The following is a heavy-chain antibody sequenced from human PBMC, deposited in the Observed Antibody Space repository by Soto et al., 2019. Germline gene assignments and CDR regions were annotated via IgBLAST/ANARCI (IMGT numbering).Heavy chain of an antibody. CDR1: GGSISSCDYY. CDR3: ARVGPGYSYGYFDY. D-gene: IGHD5-18*01. CDR2: IYYSGST. Sequence: TLSLTCTVSGGSISSCDYYWCWIRQPPGKGLEWIGYIYYSGSTYYNPSLKSRVTISVDTSKNQFSLKLSSVTAADTAVYYCARVGPGYSYGYFDYWGQGTLVTVS. V-gene: IGHV4-30-4*01. J-gene: IGHJ4*02.